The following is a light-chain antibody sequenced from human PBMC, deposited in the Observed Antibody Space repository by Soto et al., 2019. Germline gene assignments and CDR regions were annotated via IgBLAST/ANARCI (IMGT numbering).Light chain of an antibody. V-gene: IGLV2-23*02. CDR3: CSYAGSRTFA. J-gene: IGLJ2*01. CDR2: EDS. Sequence: QSALTQPASVSGSPGQSITISCTGTSSDVGSYNLVSWYQQHPGKAPKLMIFEDSKRPSGVSNRFSGSKSGNTASLTISGLQAEDEADYYCCSYAGSRTFAFGGGTKLTVL. CDR1: SSDVGSYNL.